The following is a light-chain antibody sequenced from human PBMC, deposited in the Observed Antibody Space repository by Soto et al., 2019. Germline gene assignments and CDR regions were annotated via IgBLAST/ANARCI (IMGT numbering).Light chain of an antibody. J-gene: IGKJ1*01. CDR1: QSVDNY. CDR2: DVS. Sequence: EIVLTQSPATLSLSPGERATLSCRASQSVDNYLAWYQQKPGQAPRLLIYDVSNRATGTPARFSGSGSGTDFTLSISSLEPEDFAVYYCQQYLDWPRTFGQGTKVEIK. V-gene: IGKV3-11*01. CDR3: QQYLDWPRT.